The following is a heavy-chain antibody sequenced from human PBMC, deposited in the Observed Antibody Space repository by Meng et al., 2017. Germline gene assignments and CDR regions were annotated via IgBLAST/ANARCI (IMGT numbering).Heavy chain of an antibody. CDR2: ISYDGSNK. J-gene: IGHJ6*02. V-gene: IGHV3-30*04. CDR1: GFTFSSYA. D-gene: IGHD1-26*01. CDR3: AKDLGGSYYYYGMDV. Sequence: GESLKISCAASGFTFSSYAMHWVRQAPGKGLEWVAVISYDGSNKYYADSVKGRFTISRDNSKHTLYLQMNSLRAEDADVYYCAKDLGGSYYYYGMDVWGQGTMVTVSS.